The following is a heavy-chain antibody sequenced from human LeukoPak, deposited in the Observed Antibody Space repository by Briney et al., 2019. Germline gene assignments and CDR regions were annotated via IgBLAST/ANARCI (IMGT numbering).Heavy chain of an antibody. V-gene: IGHV4-4*02. Sequence: SETLSLTCTVSGDSISSSNWWRWRRQPPQKRQEWRGVIYHSGSTNYNPSLKSRVTISVDKSKNQFSLKLSSVTAADAAVYYCARQWLVSGCYYYYGMGVWGQGTTDTVSS. CDR3: ARQWLVSGCYYYYGMGV. CDR2: IYHSGST. D-gene: IGHD6-19*01. J-gene: IGHJ6*02. CDR1: GDSISSSNW.